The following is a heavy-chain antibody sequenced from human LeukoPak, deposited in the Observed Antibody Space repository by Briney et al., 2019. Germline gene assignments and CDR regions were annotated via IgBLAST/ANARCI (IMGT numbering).Heavy chain of an antibody. CDR1: GDSISNGHYY. D-gene: IGHD3-16*01. V-gene: IGHV4-39*01. CDR3: ARLNPLGHLFSFYFDS. J-gene: IGHJ4*02. CDR2: ISSRGST. Sequence: SETLSLTCSVSGDSISNGHYYWGWIRQPPGKGLEWLATISSRGSTFYNPSLKSRVTISVDTSKNQISLNLSSVTASDTSLYYCARLNPLGHLFSFYFDSWGQGILATVSS.